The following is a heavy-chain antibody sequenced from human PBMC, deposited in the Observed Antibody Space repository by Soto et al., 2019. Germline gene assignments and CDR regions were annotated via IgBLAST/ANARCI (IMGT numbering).Heavy chain of an antibody. CDR1: GYTFTSYG. CDR2: ISAYNGNT. D-gene: IGHD5-18*01. CDR3: AIGVCQGDTAMEPFYYGMDV. Sequence: QVQLVQSGAEVKKPGASVKVSCKASGYTFTSYGISWVRQAPGQGLEWMGWISAYNGNTNYAQKLQGRVTTTTDTSTSTAYMELRSLRSDDTAVYYCAIGVCQGDTAMEPFYYGMDVWGQGTTVTVSS. J-gene: IGHJ6*02. V-gene: IGHV1-18*04.